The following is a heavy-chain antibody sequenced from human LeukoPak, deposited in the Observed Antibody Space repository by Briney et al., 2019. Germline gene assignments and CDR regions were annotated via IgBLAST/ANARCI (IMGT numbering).Heavy chain of an antibody. CDR2: ISYDGSNK. J-gene: IGHJ2*01. CDR3: AKDSVVAGGWYGWYFDL. D-gene: IGHD6-19*01. V-gene: IGHV3-30-3*01. Sequence: GGSLRLSCAASGFTFSSYAMHWVRQAPGKGLEWVAVISYDGSNKYYADSVKGRFTISRDNSKNTLYLQMNSLRAEDTAVYYCAKDSVVAGGWYGWYFDLWGRGTLVTVSS. CDR1: GFTFSSYA.